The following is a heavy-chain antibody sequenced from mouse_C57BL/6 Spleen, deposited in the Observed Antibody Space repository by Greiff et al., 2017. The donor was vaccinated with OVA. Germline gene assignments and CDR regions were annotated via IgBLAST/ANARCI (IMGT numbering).Heavy chain of an antibody. CDR3: ARSRDEYYELDV. CDR1: GYTFTSYW. J-gene: IGHJ1*03. D-gene: IGHD1-1*01. V-gene: IGHV1-55*01. Sequence: VQLQQPGAELVKPGASVKMSCKASGYTFTSYWITWVKQRPGQGLEWIGGIYPGSGSTNYNEKFKSKATLTVDTSSSTAYMQLSSLTSEDSAVYYCARSRDEYYELDVWGTGTTVTVSS. CDR2: IYPGSGST.